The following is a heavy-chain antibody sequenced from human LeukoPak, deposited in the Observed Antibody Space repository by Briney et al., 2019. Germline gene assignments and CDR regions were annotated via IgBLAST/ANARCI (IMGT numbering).Heavy chain of an antibody. CDR2: ISYDGTNK. V-gene: IGHV3-30*18. J-gene: IGHJ4*02. CDR3: AKTYYYDTTGLPHYFDY. CDR1: GFTFSNYG. D-gene: IGHD3-22*01. Sequence: GGSLRLSCSASGFTFSNYGMHWVRQAPGKGLEWVAVISYDGTNKEYAESVKGRFTISRDNSESTLYLQMNSLRVEDTAVYYCAKTYYYDTTGLPHYFDYWGQGILVTVSS.